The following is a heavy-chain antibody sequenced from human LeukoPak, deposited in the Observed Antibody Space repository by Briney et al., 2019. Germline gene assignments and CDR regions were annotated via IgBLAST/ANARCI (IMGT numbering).Heavy chain of an antibody. J-gene: IGHJ4*02. CDR3: ARSMVYGYCSGGSCYAMGY. CDR2: INPNSGGT. CDR1: GYTFTGYY. D-gene: IGHD2-15*01. V-gene: IGHV1-2*02. Sequence: ASVKVSCKASGYTFTGYYMHWVRQAPGQGLEWMGWINPNSGGTNYAQRFQGRVTMTRDTSISTAYMELSRLRSDDTAVYYCARSMVYGYCSGGSCYAMGYWGQGTLVTVSS.